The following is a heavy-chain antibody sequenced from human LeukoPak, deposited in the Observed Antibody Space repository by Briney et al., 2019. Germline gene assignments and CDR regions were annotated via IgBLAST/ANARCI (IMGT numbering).Heavy chain of an antibody. CDR1: GGSFSDSY. J-gene: IGHJ4*02. V-gene: IGHV4-34*01. D-gene: IGHD1-26*01. CDR3: ARDASYSGSLPLDY. Sequence: SETLSLTCAVYGGSFSDSYWTWIRQSPGKGLEWIGEINHTGSTNYNPCLKSRVTISVDTSKNQFSLKLNSVTAADTAVYYCARDASYSGSLPLDYWGQGTLVTVSS. CDR2: INHTGST.